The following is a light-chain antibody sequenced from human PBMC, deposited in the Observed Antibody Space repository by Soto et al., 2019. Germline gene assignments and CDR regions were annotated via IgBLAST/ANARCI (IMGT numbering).Light chain of an antibody. V-gene: IGLV2-14*01. Sequence: QSVLTQPASVSGSVGQSITISCTGSSSDIGDYGYVSWYQQHPGKAPKLMIFEVSNRPSGVSNRFSGSKSGNTASLTISGLQAEDEADYYCSSYTSSNSFLFGGGTKLTVL. J-gene: IGLJ2*01. CDR3: SSYTSSNSFL. CDR1: SSDIGDYGY. CDR2: EVS.